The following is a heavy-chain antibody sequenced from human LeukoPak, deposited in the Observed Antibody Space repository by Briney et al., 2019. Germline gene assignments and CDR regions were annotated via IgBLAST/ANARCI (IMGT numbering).Heavy chain of an antibody. CDR2: IYSGGST. CDR3: ARVRKYSSSWYLDY. Sequence: GGSLRLSCAASGFTVSSNYMSCVRQAPGNGLGWVSVIYSGGSTYYADSVKGRFTISRDNSKNTLYLQMNSLRAEDTAVYYCARVRKYSSSWYLDYWGQGTLVTVSS. V-gene: IGHV3-53*01. D-gene: IGHD6-13*01. J-gene: IGHJ4*02. CDR1: GFTVSSNY.